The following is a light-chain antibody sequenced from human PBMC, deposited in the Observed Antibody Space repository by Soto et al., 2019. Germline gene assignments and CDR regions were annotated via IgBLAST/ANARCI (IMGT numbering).Light chain of an antibody. CDR2: KES. CDR1: QTISSW. Sequence: DIQMTQSPSTLSGSVGGRVTITCRASQTISSWLAWHQQKPGKAPKLLIYKESTLISAVPSRFSGSRSGTDFTLTISSLEPEDFGVYFCHLRNKFGQGTRLEIK. J-gene: IGKJ5*01. V-gene: IGKV1-5*03. CDR3: HLRNK.